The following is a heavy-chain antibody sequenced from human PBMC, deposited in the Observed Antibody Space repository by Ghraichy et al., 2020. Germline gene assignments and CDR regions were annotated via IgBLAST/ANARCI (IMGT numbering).Heavy chain of an antibody. J-gene: IGHJ4*02. CDR1: GFTFNTCA. D-gene: IGHD3-10*01. V-gene: IGHV3-23*01. Sequence: GALNISCAASGFTFNTCAMAWVRQAPGKGLEWVSAISGSGETPYYADSVKGRFSISRDNSQNTLYLQMNSLRPDDTAEYYCAKGDGSGSYFFDFWGQGTLVTVAS. CDR3: AKGDGSGSYFFDF. CDR2: ISGSGETP.